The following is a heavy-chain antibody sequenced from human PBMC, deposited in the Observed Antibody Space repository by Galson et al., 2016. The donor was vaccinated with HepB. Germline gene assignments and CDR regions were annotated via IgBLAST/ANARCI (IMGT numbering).Heavy chain of an antibody. V-gene: IGHV6-1*01. CDR2: TYYRSQWFS. Sequence: CAISGDSVTSDETMWNWIRQSPSRGLEWLGRTYYRSQWFSEYAMSAQGRITVTADTSRNQFSLQLDSVTPDDTAAYFCTRGYMQTGMNVWGQGTTVTVSS. CDR3: TRGYMQTGMNV. CDR1: GDSVTSDETM. J-gene: IGHJ6*02. D-gene: IGHD5-18*01.